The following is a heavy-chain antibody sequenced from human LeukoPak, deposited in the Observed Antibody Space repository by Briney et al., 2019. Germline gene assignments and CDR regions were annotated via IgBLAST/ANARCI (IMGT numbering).Heavy chain of an antibody. CDR3: AKEGPDYYDRSGIFQH. CDR2: ISYDGNNK. Sequence: GRSLRLSCAASGFTFSSYGMHWVRQAPGKGLEWVAVISYDGNNKYYTDSVKGRFTISRDNSKNTLYLQMNSLRAEDTAVYYCAKEGPDYYDRSGIFQHWGQGTLVTVSS. CDR1: GFTFSSYG. V-gene: IGHV3-30*18. D-gene: IGHD3-22*01. J-gene: IGHJ1*01.